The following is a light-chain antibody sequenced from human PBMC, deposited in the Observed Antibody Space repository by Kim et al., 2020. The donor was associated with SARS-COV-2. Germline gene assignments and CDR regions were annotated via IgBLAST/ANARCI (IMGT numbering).Light chain of an antibody. CDR3: QQSYSTPYT. CDR2: AAS. V-gene: IGKV1-39*01. J-gene: IGKJ2*01. Sequence: DIQMTQSPSSLSASVGDRVTITCRASQSISSYLNWYQQKPGKAPELLIYAASSLQSGVPSRFSGSRSGTDFTLTISSLQPEDFATYYCQQSYSTPYTFGQGTKLEI. CDR1: QSISSY.